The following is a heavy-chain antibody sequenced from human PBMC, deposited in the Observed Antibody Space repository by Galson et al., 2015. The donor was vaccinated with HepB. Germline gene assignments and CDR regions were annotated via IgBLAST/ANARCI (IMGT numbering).Heavy chain of an antibody. CDR2: ISGYSGKT. D-gene: IGHD1-26*01. J-gene: IGHJ4*02. V-gene: IGHV1-18*04. CDR3: ARDLPEAPTPTLEF. CDR1: GYSFSTYG. Sequence: SVKVSCKAPGYSFSTYGISWMRQAPGQGLEWMGWISGYSGKTKYARKFQDRVTVTTDTSATTAFLEVNNLKPDDTAVYFCARDLPEAPTPTLEFWGQGTLVTVSS.